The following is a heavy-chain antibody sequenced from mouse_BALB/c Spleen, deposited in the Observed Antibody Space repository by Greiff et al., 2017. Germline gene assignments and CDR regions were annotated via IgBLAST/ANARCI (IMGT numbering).Heavy chain of an antibody. Sequence: EVKLVESGGGLVQPGGSLRLSCATSGFTFTDYYMSWVRQPPGKALEWLGFIRNKANGYSTEYSASVKGRFTISRDNSHSFLYLQMNTMRADDSATYYRARDRSDRFYGNYAGSYAMDYWGQGTSVTVSA. CDR3: ARDRSDRFYGNYAGSYAMDY. CDR1: GFTFTDYY. CDR2: IRNKANGYST. D-gene: IGHD2-1*01. J-gene: IGHJ4*01. V-gene: IGHV7-3*02.